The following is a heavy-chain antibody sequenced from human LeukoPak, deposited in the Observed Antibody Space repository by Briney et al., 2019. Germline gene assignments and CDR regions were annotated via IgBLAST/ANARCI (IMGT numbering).Heavy chain of an antibody. J-gene: IGHJ4*02. CDR1: GFTFTSPA. Sequence: PLASVKVSCKASGFTFTSPAMQWVRQARGQRLEWIGWIVVGSGNTNYAQKFQERVTITRDMSTSTAYMELSSLRSEDTAVYYCAASTMVRGVINGPPEYWGQGTLVTVSS. D-gene: IGHD3-10*01. CDR2: IVVGSGNT. V-gene: IGHV1-58*02. CDR3: AASTMVRGVINGPPEY.